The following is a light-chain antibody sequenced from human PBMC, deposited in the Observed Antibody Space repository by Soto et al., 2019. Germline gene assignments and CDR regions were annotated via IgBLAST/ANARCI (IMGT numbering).Light chain of an antibody. CDR2: GAS. J-gene: IGKJ4*01. Sequence: EIVLTQSPGTLSLSPGARATLSCRASQSVSSGYLAWYQQKRGQAPRLLIYGASSRATGIPDRFSGSASGTDFTLTISRLEPEDFAVYFCQHCDSSRLTFGGGTKVDIK. CDR1: QSVSSGY. CDR3: QHCDSSRLT. V-gene: IGKV3-20*01.